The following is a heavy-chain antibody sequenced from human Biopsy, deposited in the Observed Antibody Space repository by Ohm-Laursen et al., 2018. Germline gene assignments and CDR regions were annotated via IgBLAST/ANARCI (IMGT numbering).Heavy chain of an antibody. CDR1: GYSFTKYY. CDR2: INPTGGTT. J-gene: IGHJ6*02. D-gene: IGHD3-9*01. CDR3: ARDETGSSVFGPYYYGMDV. V-gene: IGHV1-46*01. Sequence: ASVKVSCKGSGYSFTKYYINWVRQAPGQGLEWMGIINPTGGTTSYAEKFQGRVTLTRDTSTGTVYLELNSLIYEDTALYYCARDETGSSVFGPYYYGMDVWGQGTTVTVSS.